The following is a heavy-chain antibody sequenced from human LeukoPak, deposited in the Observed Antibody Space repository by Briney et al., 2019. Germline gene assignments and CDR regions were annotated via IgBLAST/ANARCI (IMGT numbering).Heavy chain of an antibody. D-gene: IGHD6-19*01. Sequence: GGSLRLSCAASGLTFSSYSMNWVRQTPGKGLEWVSYINSGSSTIYYADSVKGRFTISRDNAKNSLYLQMNSLRDEDTAVYYCARDRHSTGWYYFDYWGQGTLVTVSS. CDR1: GLTFSSYS. CDR2: INSGSSTI. CDR3: ARDRHSTGWYYFDY. V-gene: IGHV3-48*02. J-gene: IGHJ4*02.